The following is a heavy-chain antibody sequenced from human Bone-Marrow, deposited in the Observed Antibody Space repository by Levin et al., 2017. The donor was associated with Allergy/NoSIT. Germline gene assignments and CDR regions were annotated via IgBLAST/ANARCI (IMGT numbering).Heavy chain of an antibody. V-gene: IGHV4-34*01. CDR3: AQGEWVPFDF. CDR2: INHSGST. D-gene: IGHD2-8*01. J-gene: IGHJ4*02. Sequence: SETLSLTCAASGGSLSVYHWSWIRQPPGQGLEWIGEINHSGSTKYNPSLKSRLTMSVDTSKSQFSLNLASVTAADTAVYYCAQGEWVPFDFWGQGSLVTVSS. CDR1: GGSLSVYH.